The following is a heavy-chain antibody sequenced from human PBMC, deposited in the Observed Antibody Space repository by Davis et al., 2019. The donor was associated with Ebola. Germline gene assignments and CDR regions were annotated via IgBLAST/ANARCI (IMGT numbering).Heavy chain of an antibody. Sequence: SETLSLICTVSGGSISSGGYYWSWIRQHPGKGLEWIGYIYYSGSTYYNPSLKSRVTISVDTSKNQFSLKLSSVTAADTAVYYCARIVVVPAAKKKRDYYYYGMDVWGQGTTVTVSS. J-gene: IGHJ6*02. CDR3: ARIVVVPAAKKKRDYYYYGMDV. V-gene: IGHV4-31*03. CDR1: GGSISSGGYY. CDR2: IYYSGST. D-gene: IGHD2-2*01.